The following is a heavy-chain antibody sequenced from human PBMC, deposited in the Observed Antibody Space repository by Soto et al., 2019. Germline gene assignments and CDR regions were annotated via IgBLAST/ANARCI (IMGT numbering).Heavy chain of an antibody. J-gene: IGHJ4*02. CDR2: ISGSGGST. Sequence: GGSLRLSCAASGFTFSSYAMSWVRQAPGKGLEWVSAISGSGGSTYYADSVKGRFTISRDNSKYTLYLQMNSLRAEDTAVYYCAKTYNYYDSSGYYSHFDYWGQGTLVTVSS. D-gene: IGHD3-22*01. CDR3: AKTYNYYDSSGYYSHFDY. V-gene: IGHV3-23*01. CDR1: GFTFSSYA.